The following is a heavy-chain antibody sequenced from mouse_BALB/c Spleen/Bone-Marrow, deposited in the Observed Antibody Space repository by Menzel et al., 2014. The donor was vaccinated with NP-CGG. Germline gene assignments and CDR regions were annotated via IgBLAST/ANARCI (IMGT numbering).Heavy chain of an antibody. CDR2: IRNKANGYTT. D-gene: IGHD2-4*01. CDR1: GFTFTDYY. J-gene: IGHJ1*01. Sequence: EVKVVESGGGLGQPGGSLRLSCATSGFTFTDYYMSWVRQPPGKALEWLGFIRNKANGYTTEYSASVKGRFTISRDNSQSILYLQMNTLRAEDSATYYCARDTVITTHWYFDAWGAGTTVTVSS. CDR3: ARDTVITTHWYFDA. V-gene: IGHV7-3*02.